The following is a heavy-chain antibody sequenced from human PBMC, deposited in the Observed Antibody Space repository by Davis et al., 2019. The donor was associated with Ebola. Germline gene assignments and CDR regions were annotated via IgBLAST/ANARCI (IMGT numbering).Heavy chain of an antibody. D-gene: IGHD3-3*01. CDR3: ARQNYDFWSGYYTGYGMDV. Sequence: GESLKISCKGSGYSFTSYWIGWVRQMPGKGLEWMGIIYPGDSDTRYSPSFQGQVTISADKSISTAYLQWSSLKASDTAMYYCARQNYDFWSGYYTGYGMDVWGQRTTVTVSS. CDR1: GYSFTSYW. V-gene: IGHV5-51*01. J-gene: IGHJ6*02. CDR2: IYPGDSDT.